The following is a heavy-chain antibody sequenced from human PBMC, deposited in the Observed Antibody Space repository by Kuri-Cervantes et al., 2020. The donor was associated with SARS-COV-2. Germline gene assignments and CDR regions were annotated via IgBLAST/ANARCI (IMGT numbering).Heavy chain of an antibody. J-gene: IGHJ4*02. D-gene: IGHD4-17*01. V-gene: IGHV3-23*01. CDR3: AKRMNDYGDMRDY. CDR1: GFTFSSYA. Sequence: GESLKISCAASGFTFSSYAMSWVRQAPGKGLEWVSAISGSGGSTYYADSVKGRFTISRDNSKNTLYLQMNSLRAEDTAVYYRAKRMNDYGDMRDYWGQGTLVTVSS. CDR2: ISGSGGST.